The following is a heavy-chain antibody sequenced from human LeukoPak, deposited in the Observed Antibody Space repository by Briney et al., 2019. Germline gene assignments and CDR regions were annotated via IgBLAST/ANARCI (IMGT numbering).Heavy chain of an antibody. Sequence: PGGSLRPSCAASGFTFSDYYMSWIRQAPGKGLEWVSYISSSGSTIYYADSVKGRFTISRDNAKNSLYLQMNSLRAEDTALYHCARAGGYCSSTSCYLGPWFDPWGQGTLVTVSS. V-gene: IGHV3-11*01. CDR2: ISSSGSTI. CDR3: ARAGGYCSSTSCYLGPWFDP. CDR1: GFTFSDYY. D-gene: IGHD2-2*01. J-gene: IGHJ5*02.